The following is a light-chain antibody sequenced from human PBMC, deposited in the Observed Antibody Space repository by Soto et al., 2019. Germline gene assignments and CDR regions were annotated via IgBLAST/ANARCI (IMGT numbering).Light chain of an antibody. CDR3: QQSYSTLGTWT. J-gene: IGKJ1*01. V-gene: IGKV1-39*01. CDR1: QSISSY. Sequence: DIQMTQSPSSLSASVGDRVTITCRASQSISSYLNWYQQKPGKAPKLLIYAASSLQSGVPSRFSASGSGTDFTLTISSLQPEDFATYYCQQSYSTLGTWTFGQGTKVEIK. CDR2: AAS.